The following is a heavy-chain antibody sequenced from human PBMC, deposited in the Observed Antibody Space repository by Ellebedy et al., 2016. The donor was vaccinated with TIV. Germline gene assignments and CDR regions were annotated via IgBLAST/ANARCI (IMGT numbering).Heavy chain of an antibody. CDR3: VKEYGPPSLFDY. D-gene: IGHD3-10*01. J-gene: IGHJ4*02. CDR1: GFTFSSYA. V-gene: IGHV3-64D*06. CDR2: ISTNGGST. Sequence: PGGSLRLSCSASGFTFSSYAMHWVRQAPGKGLEHLSTISTNGGSTFYVDSVKGRFTISRDNSKNTLYLQMSSLRPEDPAVYYCVKEYGPPSLFDYWGQGTLVTVSS.